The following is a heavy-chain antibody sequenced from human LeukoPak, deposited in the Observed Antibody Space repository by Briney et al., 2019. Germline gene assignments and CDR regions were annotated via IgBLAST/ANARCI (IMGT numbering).Heavy chain of an antibody. CDR2: IYSGGST. V-gene: IGHV3-66*01. CDR1: GFTVSSNY. J-gene: IGHJ4*02. Sequence: GGSLRLSCAASGFTVSSNYMSWVRQAPGKGLEWVSVIYSGGSTYYADSVKGRFTISRGNSKNTLYLQMNSLRAEDTAVYYCARDYYDSSGYSNDYWGQGTLVTVSS. D-gene: IGHD3-22*01. CDR3: ARDYYDSSGYSNDY.